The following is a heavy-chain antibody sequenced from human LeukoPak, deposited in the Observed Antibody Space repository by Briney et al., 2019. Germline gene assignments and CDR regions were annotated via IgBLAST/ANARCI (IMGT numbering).Heavy chain of an antibody. V-gene: IGHV3-21*04. CDR2: ISSSSSYI. J-gene: IGHJ4*02. D-gene: IGHD3-22*01. Sequence: GGSLRLSCAASGFTFSSYSMNWVRQAPGKGLEWVSSISSSSSYIYYADSVKGRFTISRDNSKNTLYLQMNSLRAEDTAVYYCANVRIYPRGSGFDYWGQGTLVTVSS. CDR1: GFTFSSYS. CDR3: ANVRIYPRGSGFDY.